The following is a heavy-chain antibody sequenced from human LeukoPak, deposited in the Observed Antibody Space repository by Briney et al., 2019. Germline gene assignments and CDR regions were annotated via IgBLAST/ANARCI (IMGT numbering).Heavy chain of an antibody. CDR1: GNSLNNYH. CDR3: GRDPTYRNYFDS. D-gene: IGHD1-1*01. J-gene: IGHJ4*02. V-gene: IGHV1-46*02. Sequence: GASVKVSCKASGNSLNNYHMHWVRQAPGQGLEWLGIIRPGSDGPSYAQKFQGRVTMTRDMSTSTVYMELSSLTSDDTAVYYCGRDPTYRNYFDSWGQGTLVTVSS. CDR2: IRPGSDGP.